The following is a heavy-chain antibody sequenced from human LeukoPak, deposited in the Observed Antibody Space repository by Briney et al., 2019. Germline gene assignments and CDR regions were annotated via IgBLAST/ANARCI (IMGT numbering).Heavy chain of an antibody. Sequence: SETLSLTCTVSGYSISSGYYWGWIRQPPGKGLEWIGSIYHSGSTYYNPSLKSRVTISVDTSKNQFSLKLSSVTAADTAVYYCAREIRRDGYKYYFDYWGQGTLVTVSS. CDR2: IYHSGST. CDR3: AREIRRDGYKYYFDY. CDR1: GYSISSGYY. D-gene: IGHD5-24*01. J-gene: IGHJ4*02. V-gene: IGHV4-38-2*02.